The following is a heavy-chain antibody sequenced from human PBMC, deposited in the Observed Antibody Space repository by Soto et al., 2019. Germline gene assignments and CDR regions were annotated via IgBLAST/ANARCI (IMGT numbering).Heavy chain of an antibody. D-gene: IGHD5-18*01. V-gene: IGHV3-30-3*01. CDR1: GFNFSSYA. CDR2: ISYDGNNK. Sequence: PGGSLRVSCAASGFNFSSYAMHWVRQAPGKGLEWVAVISYDGNNKYYADSVKGRFTTSRDNAENSLYLQMNSLRPEDTALYYCVRSKGGYSYGTPFDYWGQGTLVTVSS. CDR3: VRSKGGYSYGTPFDY. J-gene: IGHJ4*02.